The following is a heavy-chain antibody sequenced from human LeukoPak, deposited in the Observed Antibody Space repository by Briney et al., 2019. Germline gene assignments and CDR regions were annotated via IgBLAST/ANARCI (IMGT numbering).Heavy chain of an antibody. CDR3: ARHYDILTGFYSGRFHH. CDR1: GGSISSGSYY. V-gene: IGHV4-39*01. CDR2: IYYSGRT. J-gene: IGHJ4*02. D-gene: IGHD3-9*01. Sequence: PSETLSLTCSVSGGSISSGSYYWGWIRQSPGKGLEWIGSIYYSGRTYYNPSLKSRVTISVDTSKNQFSLNLSSVTAADTAVYCCARHYDILTGFYSGRFHHWGQGTLVAISS.